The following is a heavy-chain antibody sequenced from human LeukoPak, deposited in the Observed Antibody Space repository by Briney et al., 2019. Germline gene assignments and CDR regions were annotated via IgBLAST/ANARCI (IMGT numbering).Heavy chain of an antibody. J-gene: IGHJ4*02. Sequence: ASVKVSCKTSGYPFMNYGISWVRQAPGQGLEWMGWISSSIGYANYAQKFRGRVTMTNDIATSIAHMELRSLRSDDTAVYYCARNGSLRYSDWFPDYWGQGTLVTVSS. D-gene: IGHD3-9*01. CDR1: GYPFMNYG. CDR2: ISSSIGYA. CDR3: ARNGSLRYSDWFPDY. V-gene: IGHV1-18*01.